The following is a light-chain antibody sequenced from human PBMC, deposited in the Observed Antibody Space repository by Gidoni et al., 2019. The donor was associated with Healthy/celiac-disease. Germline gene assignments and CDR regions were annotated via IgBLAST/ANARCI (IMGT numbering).Light chain of an antibody. CDR3: SSYTSSSTLV. J-gene: IGLJ1*01. CDR2: EVS. Sequence: QSALTQPAPVSGPPGQSITIPCTGTSSDVGGYHYVSWYQQHPGKAPKLMIYEVSNRPSGVSNRFSGSKSGNTASLTISGLQAEDEADYYCSSYTSSSTLVFGTGTKVTVL. V-gene: IGLV2-14*01. CDR1: SSDVGGYHY.